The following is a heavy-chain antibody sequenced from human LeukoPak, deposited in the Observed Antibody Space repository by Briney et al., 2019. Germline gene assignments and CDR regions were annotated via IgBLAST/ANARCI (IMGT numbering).Heavy chain of an antibody. D-gene: IGHD2-21*02. Sequence: PSQTLSLTCTVSGGSISSGGYYWSWLRQHPGKGLEWVGYIYYSGSTYYNPSLKSRVTIAVDTSKNQFSLKLSSVTAADTAVYYCAREGVTPFDYWGQGTLVTVSS. CDR3: AREGVTPFDY. V-gene: IGHV4-31*03. J-gene: IGHJ4*02. CDR2: IYYSGST. CDR1: GGSISSGGYY.